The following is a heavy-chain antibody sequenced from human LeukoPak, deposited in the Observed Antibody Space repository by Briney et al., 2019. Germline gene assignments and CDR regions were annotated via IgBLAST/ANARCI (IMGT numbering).Heavy chain of an antibody. CDR3: ARPLYCTRTRCSMFFDY. Sequence: GGSLRLSCAASGFTFSSFWMTWVRQAPGKGLEWVANTNQDGNEKYYVDSVKGRFTISRDNAKNSLYLQMNSLRDEDTAVYYCARPLYCTRTRCSMFFDYFGQGTLVTVSS. CDR1: GFTFSSFW. V-gene: IGHV3-7*01. J-gene: IGHJ4*02. CDR2: TNQDGNEK. D-gene: IGHD2-2*01.